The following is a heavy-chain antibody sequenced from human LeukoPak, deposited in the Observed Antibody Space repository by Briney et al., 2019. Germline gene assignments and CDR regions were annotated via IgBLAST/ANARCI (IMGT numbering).Heavy chain of an antibody. J-gene: IGHJ4*02. CDR2: VYPGDSDT. CDR1: GYSFTSYW. Sequence: GESLKISCKGSGYSFTSYWIGWVRQMPGKGLEWMGIVYPGDSDTRCSPSFQGQVTISADKSISTAYLQWSSLKASDTAMYYCARRSSSSWYPPPFDYWGQGTLVTVSS. D-gene: IGHD6-13*01. V-gene: IGHV5-51*01. CDR3: ARRSSSSWYPPPFDY.